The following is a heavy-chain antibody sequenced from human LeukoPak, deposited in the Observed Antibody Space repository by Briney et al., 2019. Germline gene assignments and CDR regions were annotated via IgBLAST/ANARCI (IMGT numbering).Heavy chain of an antibody. V-gene: IGHV5-10-1*01. CDR2: IDPSDSYT. D-gene: IGHD2-2*01. CDR1: GYTFNTYF. CDR3: ARHRYCSSTSCYGYYYYGMDV. J-gene: IGHJ6*02. Sequence: GESLKISCKGSGYTFNTYFIVWVRQMPGKGLEWMGRIDPSDSYTNYSPSFQGHVTISADKSISTAYPQWSSLKASDTAMYYCARHRYCSSTSCYGYYYYGMDVWGQGTTVTVSS.